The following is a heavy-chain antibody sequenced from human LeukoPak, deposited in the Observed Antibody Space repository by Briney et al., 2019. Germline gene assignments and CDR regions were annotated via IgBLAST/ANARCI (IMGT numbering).Heavy chain of an antibody. J-gene: IGHJ4*02. CDR3: ARAKGAAAGNVGYYFDY. CDR1: GGSISSYY. Sequence: SETLSLTCTVSGGSISSYYWSWIRQPPGKGLEWIGYIYYSGSTNYNPSLKSRVTISVDTSKNQFSLKLSSVTAADTAVYYCARAKGAAAGNVGYYFDYWGQGTLVTVSS. CDR2: IYYSGST. V-gene: IGHV4-59*12. D-gene: IGHD6-13*01.